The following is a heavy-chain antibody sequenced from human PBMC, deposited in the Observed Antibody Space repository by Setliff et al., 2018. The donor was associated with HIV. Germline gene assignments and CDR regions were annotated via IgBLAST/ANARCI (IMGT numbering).Heavy chain of an antibody. Sequence: SETLSLTCTVSGGSISSSSYYWGWIRQPPGKGLEWIGSIYYSGSTYYNPSLKSRVTISVDTSKNQFSLKLSSVTAADTAVYYCARYRSKLDWFDPWGQGTLVTVSS. J-gene: IGHJ5*02. CDR1: GGSISSSSYY. CDR3: ARYRSKLDWFDP. CDR2: IYYSGST. D-gene: IGHD1-26*01. V-gene: IGHV4-39*01.